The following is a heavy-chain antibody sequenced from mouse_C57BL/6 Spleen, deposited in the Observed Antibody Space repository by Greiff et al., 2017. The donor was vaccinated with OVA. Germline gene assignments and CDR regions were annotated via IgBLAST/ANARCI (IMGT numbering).Heavy chain of an antibody. CDR2: INPNNGGT. J-gene: IGHJ4*01. CDR1: GYTFTDYY. V-gene: IGHV1-18*01. Sequence: VQLQQSGPELVKPGASVKIPCKASGYTFTDYYMDWVKQSHGKSLEWIGDINPNNGGTIYNQKFKGKATLTVDKSSSTAYMELRSLTSEDTAVYYCARDQLRLECAMDYWGQGTSVTVSS. CDR3: ARDQLRLECAMDY. D-gene: IGHD3-2*02.